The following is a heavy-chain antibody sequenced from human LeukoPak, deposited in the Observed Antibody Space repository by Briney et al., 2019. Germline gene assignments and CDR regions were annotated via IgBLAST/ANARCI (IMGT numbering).Heavy chain of an antibody. Sequence: SETLSLTCTVSGGSISNYYWSWIRQPPGKGLEWIGRLHTSGSTHYNPSLKSRVTMSVDTSKNQFSLKLSSVTAADTAVYYCARDFGYGDYFFDDWGQGTLVTVSS. V-gene: IGHV4-4*07. J-gene: IGHJ4*02. CDR2: LHTSGST. CDR1: GGSISNYY. D-gene: IGHD4-17*01. CDR3: ARDFGYGDYFFDD.